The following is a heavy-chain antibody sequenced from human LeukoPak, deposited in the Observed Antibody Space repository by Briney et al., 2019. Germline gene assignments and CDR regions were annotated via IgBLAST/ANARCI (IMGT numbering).Heavy chain of an antibody. CDR1: GYTFTSYD. J-gene: IGHJ5*02. CDR3: ARDDPYYWGSVWFDP. V-gene: IGHV1-8*01. D-gene: IGHD3-22*01. Sequence: ASLKGSCKASGYTFTSYDIKWVRQATGQGVEWMGWMNPNSGNTGYAQKFQGRVTMTRNTSISTAYMELSSLRSEDTAVYYCARDDPYYWGSVWFDPWGQGTLVTVSS. CDR2: MNPNSGNT.